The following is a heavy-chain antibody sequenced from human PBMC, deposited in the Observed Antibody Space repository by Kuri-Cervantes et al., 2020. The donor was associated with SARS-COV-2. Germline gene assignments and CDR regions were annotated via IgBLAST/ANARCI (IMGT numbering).Heavy chain of an antibody. V-gene: IGHV4-4*07. CDR2: IYTSGST. J-gene: IGHJ6*02. CDR3: ARGKWLSAYYYYYYGMDV. CDR1: GGSISSYY. Sequence: GSLRLSCTVSGGSISSYYWSWIRQPAGKGLEWIGRIYTSGSTNYNPSLKSRVTISVDTSKNQFSLKLSSVTAADTAVYYCARGKWLSAYYYYYYGMDVWGQGATVTVSS. D-gene: IGHD3-22*01.